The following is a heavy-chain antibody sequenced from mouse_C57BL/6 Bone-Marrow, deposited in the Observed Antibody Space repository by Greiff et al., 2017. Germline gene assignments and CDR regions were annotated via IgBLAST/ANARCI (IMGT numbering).Heavy chain of an antibody. CDR3: ARDACYDYCAMDY. CDR2: SRHEADGYTT. J-gene: IGHJ4*01. CDR1: GFTFTDFY. V-gene: IGHV7-1*01. Sequence: EVNVVESGGGLVQSGRSLRLSCATSGFTFTDFYMEWVRQAPGKGLEWIGASRHEADGYTTEYSASVKGRFIVSRDTSQSILYLQMNALRAEDTAIYYCARDACYDYCAMDYWGQGTSVTVSS.